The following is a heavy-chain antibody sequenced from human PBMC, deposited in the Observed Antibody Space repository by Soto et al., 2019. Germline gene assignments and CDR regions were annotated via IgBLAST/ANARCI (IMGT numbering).Heavy chain of an antibody. CDR2: MNADNGNT. D-gene: IGHD3-3*01. J-gene: IGHJ6*03. V-gene: IGHV1-8*01. Sequence: GASVKVSCKASGYTFTSYDINWVRQATGQGLEWMGWMNADNGNTRYSQKFQGRVTMTRNTSASTAYMELSSLRSEDTAVYYCACSYTIFGVVITPYYYYMDVWGKGTTVTVSS. CDR1: GYTFTSYD. CDR3: ACSYTIFGVVITPYYYYMDV.